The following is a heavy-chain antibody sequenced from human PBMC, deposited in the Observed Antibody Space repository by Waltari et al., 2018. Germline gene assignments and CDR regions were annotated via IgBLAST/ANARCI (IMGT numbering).Heavy chain of an antibody. CDR1: GGSISSYY. V-gene: IGHV4-59*01. CDR2: IYYSGST. Sequence: QVQLQESGPGLVKPSETLSLTCTVSGGSISSYYWSWIRQPPGKGLEWIGYIYYSGSTNYNPSLKSRVTISVDTSKNQFSLKLSSVTAADTAVYYCARFTAMVPVWGQGTLVTVSS. J-gene: IGHJ4*02. D-gene: IGHD5-18*01. CDR3: ARFTAMVPV.